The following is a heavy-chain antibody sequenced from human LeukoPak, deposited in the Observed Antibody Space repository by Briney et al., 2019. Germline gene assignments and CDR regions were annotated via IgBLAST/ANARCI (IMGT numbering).Heavy chain of an antibody. Sequence: GGSLRLSCAASGFTFSSYGMTWVRQAPGKGLEWVSALSISGGGGSTHYADSVKGRFTMSRDNSKNTLYLQMNSLRAEDTAVYYCAKDVPYDFWRGFDCWGQGTLVTVSS. D-gene: IGHD3-3*01. V-gene: IGHV3-23*01. CDR2: LSISGGGGST. CDR1: GFTFSSYG. CDR3: AKDVPYDFWRGFDC. J-gene: IGHJ4*02.